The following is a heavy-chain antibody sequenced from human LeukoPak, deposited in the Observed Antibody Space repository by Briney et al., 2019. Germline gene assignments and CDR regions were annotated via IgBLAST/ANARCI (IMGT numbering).Heavy chain of an antibody. J-gene: IGHJ3*02. CDR1: GGSISSGSYY. V-gene: IGHV4-61*02. CDR2: IYTSGST. Sequence: PSQTLSLTRTVSGGSISSGSYYWSWIRQPAGKGLEWIGRIYTSGSTNYNPSLKSRVTISVDTSKNQFSLKLSSVTAADTAVYYCARDGRYYYGWGSDAFDIWGQGTMVTLSS. D-gene: IGHD3-10*01. CDR3: ARDGRYYYGWGSDAFDI.